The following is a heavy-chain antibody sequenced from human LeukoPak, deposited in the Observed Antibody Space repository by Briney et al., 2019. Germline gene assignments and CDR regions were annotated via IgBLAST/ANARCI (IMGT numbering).Heavy chain of an antibody. J-gene: IGHJ6*02. D-gene: IGHD2-2*01. CDR2: ISSSSSTI. Sequence: GGSLRLSCAASGFTFSSYSMNWVRQAPGKGLEWVSYISSSSSTIYYADSVKGRFTISRDNAKNSLYLQMNSLRAEDTAVYYCARDQEGFPTVVVPAAPQGMDVWGQGTTVTVSS. CDR3: ARDQEGFPTVVVPAAPQGMDV. CDR1: GFTFSSYS. V-gene: IGHV3-48*04.